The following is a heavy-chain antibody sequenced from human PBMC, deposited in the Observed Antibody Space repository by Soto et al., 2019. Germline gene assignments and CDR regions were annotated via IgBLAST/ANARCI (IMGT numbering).Heavy chain of an antibody. J-gene: IGHJ4*02. CDR3: ARSMPGRISGRFYFDY. Sequence: GSLRLSCVASGFAFSSYAMTWVRQAPGKGLEWVSTITGSGGSTYSADSVKGRFTISRDTSKNTVFLQMSSLGAEDTAIYYCARSMPGRISGRFYFDYWGLGTLVTVSS. CDR1: GFAFSSYA. CDR2: ITGSGGST. D-gene: IGHD6-25*01. V-gene: IGHV3-23*01.